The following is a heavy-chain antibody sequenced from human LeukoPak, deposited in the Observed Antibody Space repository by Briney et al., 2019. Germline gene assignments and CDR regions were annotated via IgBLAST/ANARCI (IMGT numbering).Heavy chain of an antibody. J-gene: IGHJ6*03. D-gene: IGHD1-26*01. Sequence: SQTLSLTCTVSGGSISIGTYFWSWIRQPAGKGLEWIGRIYTSGSTNYNPSLKSRVTISVDTSKNQFSLKLSSVTAADTAVYYCASTSGSGRDYYYMDVWGKGTTVTVSS. CDR1: GGSISIGTYF. CDR2: IYTSGST. CDR3: ASTSGSGRDYYYMDV. V-gene: IGHV4-61*02.